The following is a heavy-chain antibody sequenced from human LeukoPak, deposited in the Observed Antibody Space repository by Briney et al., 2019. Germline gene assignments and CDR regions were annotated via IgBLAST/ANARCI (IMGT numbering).Heavy chain of an antibody. CDR2: MNPNSGNT. CDR3: ARVGSSSWYVSFYYYYGMDV. Sequence: GASAKVSCKASGYTFTSYDINWVRQATGQGLEWMGWMNPNSGNTGYAQKFQGRVTMTRNTSISTAYMELSSLRSEDTAVYYCARVGSSSWYVSFYYYYGMDVWGQGTTVTVSS. CDR1: GYTFTSYD. D-gene: IGHD6-13*01. J-gene: IGHJ6*02. V-gene: IGHV1-8*01.